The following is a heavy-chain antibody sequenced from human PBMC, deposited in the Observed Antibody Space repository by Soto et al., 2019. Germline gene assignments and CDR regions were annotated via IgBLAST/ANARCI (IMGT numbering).Heavy chain of an antibody. V-gene: IGHV1-8*01. J-gene: IGHJ3*01. CDR3: AIPWAEVGTTPHVFDV. CDR1: GYTFTGYD. CDR2: MNLKSGNT. D-gene: IGHD1-26*01. Sequence: ASVKVSCKASGYTFTGYDLNWVRQAAGQGLEWMGRMNLKSGNTGYAQNFQGRVTMTRNTSMSTAYMELSSLRSEDTAVYYCAIPWAEVGTTPHVFDVWGQGTMVTV.